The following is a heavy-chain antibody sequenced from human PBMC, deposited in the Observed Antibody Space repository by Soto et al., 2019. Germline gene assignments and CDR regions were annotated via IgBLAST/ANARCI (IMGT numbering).Heavy chain of an antibody. Sequence: QVQLVHSGAEVKKPGSSVNVSCKASGGTFSSYTISWVRQAPGQGLEWMGRIIPILGIANYAQKFQGRGTITADKSTSTAYMELSSLRSEDTAVYYCAMEYCSSTSCYRDYWGQGTLVTVSS. J-gene: IGHJ4*02. D-gene: IGHD2-2*02. CDR3: AMEYCSSTSCYRDY. CDR1: GGTFSSYT. V-gene: IGHV1-69*02. CDR2: IIPILGIA.